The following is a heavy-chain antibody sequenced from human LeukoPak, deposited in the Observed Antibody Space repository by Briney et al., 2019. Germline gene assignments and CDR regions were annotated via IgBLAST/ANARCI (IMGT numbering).Heavy chain of an antibody. V-gene: IGHV4-61*02. CDR2: IYTSGST. Sequence: SQTLSLTCTVSGGSISGGSYYWSWIRQPAGKGLEWIGRIYTSGSTNYNPSLKSRVTISVDTSKNQYSLKLSSVTAADTAVYYCAMYSNYFDYWGQGTLVTVSS. D-gene: IGHD4-11*01. CDR1: GGSISGGSYY. CDR3: AMYSNYFDY. J-gene: IGHJ4*02.